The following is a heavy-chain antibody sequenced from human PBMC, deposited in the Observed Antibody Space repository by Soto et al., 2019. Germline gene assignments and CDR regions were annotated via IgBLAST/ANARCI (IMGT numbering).Heavy chain of an antibody. J-gene: IGHJ5*02. CDR2: ISYDGSNK. V-gene: IGHV3-30-3*01. D-gene: IGHD6-19*01. CDR1: GFTFSSYA. Sequence: GGSLRLSCAASGFTFSSYAMHWVRQAPGKGLEWVAVISYDGSNKYYADSVKGRFTISRDNSKNTLYLQMNSLRAEDTAVYYCALEVGEYSSAPFDPWGQGTLVTVSS. CDR3: ALEVGEYSSAPFDP.